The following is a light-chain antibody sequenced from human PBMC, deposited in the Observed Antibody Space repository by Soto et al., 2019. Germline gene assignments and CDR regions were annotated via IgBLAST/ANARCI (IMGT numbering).Light chain of an antibody. CDR2: GAS. Sequence: EIVLTQSPGTLSLSPGERATLSCRASQSVSSSYLAWYQQKPGQAPRLLIYGASSRANGIPDRFSGSGSGKDFTLTISRLEPEDFAVYYCQQYGSSPRTFGQGTKVEI. J-gene: IGKJ1*01. V-gene: IGKV3-20*01. CDR3: QQYGSSPRT. CDR1: QSVSSSY.